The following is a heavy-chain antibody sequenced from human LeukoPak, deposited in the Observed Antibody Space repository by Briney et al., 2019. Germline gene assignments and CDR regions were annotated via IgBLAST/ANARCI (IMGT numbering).Heavy chain of an antibody. CDR3: ARDSGSGNNDY. CDR2: INPTGGST. J-gene: IGHJ4*02. Sequence: ASVKVSCKASGYTFTSYYMHWVRQAPGQGLEWKGIINPTGGSTTYAQKFQGRVTMTRDTSTSTVYMELSSLRSDDTAVYYCARDSGSGNNDYWGQGTLVTVSS. V-gene: IGHV1-46*01. CDR1: GYTFTSYY. D-gene: IGHD1-26*01.